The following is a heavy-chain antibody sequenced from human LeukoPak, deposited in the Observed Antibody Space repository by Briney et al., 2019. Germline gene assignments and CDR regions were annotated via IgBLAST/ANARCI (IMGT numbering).Heavy chain of an antibody. V-gene: IGHV3-30-3*01. CDR1: GFTFSSYA. Sequence: GGSLRLSCAASGFTFSSYAMHWVRQAPGKGLEWVAVISYDGSNKYYADSVKGRFTISRDNSKNTLYLQMNSLRAEDTAVYYCARTFQAYCGSSSCFLDYWGRGTLVTVSS. D-gene: IGHD2-15*01. CDR3: ARTFQAYCGSSSCFLDY. J-gene: IGHJ4*02. CDR2: ISYDGSNK.